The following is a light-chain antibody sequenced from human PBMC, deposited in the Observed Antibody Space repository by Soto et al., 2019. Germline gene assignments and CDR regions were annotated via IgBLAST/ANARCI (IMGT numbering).Light chain of an antibody. J-gene: IGLJ1*01. Sequence: QSALTQPASVSRSPGQSITISCTGTSSDVGGYNYVSWYQHHPGKAPKLMIYEVSNRPSGVSHRFSGSKSGNTASLTISGLQAEDEAGYFCSSYTSSSALVFGTGTKVTVL. CDR1: SSDVGGYNY. V-gene: IGLV2-14*01. CDR2: EVS. CDR3: SSYTSSSALV.